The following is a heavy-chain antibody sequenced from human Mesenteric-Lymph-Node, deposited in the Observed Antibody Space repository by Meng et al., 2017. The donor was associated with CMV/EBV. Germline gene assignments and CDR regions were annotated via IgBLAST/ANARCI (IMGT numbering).Heavy chain of an antibody. Sequence: GESLKISCAASGFTLSSYWMHWVRQAPGKGLVWVSRINSDGSSTSYADSVKGRFTISRDNAKNTLYLQMNSLRAEDTAVYYCARRRVGHYYGMDVWGQGTTVTSP. V-gene: IGHV3-74*01. CDR1: GFTLSSYW. CDR2: INSDGSST. J-gene: IGHJ6*02. CDR3: ARRRVGHYYGMDV. D-gene: IGHD3-10*01.